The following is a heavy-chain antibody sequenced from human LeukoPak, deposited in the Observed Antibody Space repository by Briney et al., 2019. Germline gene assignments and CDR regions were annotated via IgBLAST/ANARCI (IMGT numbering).Heavy chain of an antibody. Sequence: SETLSLTCTVSGGSISSSSYYWGWIRQPPGKGLEWIGTIYYIGRTYYNPSLKSRVTISVDTSKNQFSLRLSSVTATDTAVYYCARQRMGSSGYPEYFQYWGQGTLVTVSS. D-gene: IGHD3-22*01. CDR2: IYYIGRT. V-gene: IGHV4-39*01. CDR3: ARQRMGSSGYPEYFQY. J-gene: IGHJ1*01. CDR1: GGSISSSSYY.